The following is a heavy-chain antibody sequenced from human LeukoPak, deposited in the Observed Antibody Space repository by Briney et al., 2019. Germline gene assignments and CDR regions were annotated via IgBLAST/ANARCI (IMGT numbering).Heavy chain of an antibody. Sequence: GGSLRLSCATSGFIFSTHSMNWVRQAPGKGLEWVASISSSGDDVYHADSVKGRFTISRDNAKNSLFLQLNSLRVEDTAVYYCARERRSAGSFDYWGRGTLVTVSS. D-gene: IGHD3-10*01. CDR2: ISSSGDDV. CDR1: GFIFSTHS. V-gene: IGHV3-21*01. J-gene: IGHJ4*02. CDR3: ARERRSAGSFDY.